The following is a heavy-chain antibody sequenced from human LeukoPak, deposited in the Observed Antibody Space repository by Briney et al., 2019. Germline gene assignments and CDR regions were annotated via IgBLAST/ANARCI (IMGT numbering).Heavy chain of an antibody. J-gene: IGHJ4*02. Sequence: GGSLRLSCAASGFTFITYSMNWARQAPGKGLEWVSSISSSSSYIYYADSVKGRFTISRDNAKNSLYLQMNSLRAEDTAVYYCARDEYGDYAPDYWGQGTLVTVSS. CDR2: ISSSSSYI. V-gene: IGHV3-21*01. D-gene: IGHD4-17*01. CDR1: GFTFITYS. CDR3: ARDEYGDYAPDY.